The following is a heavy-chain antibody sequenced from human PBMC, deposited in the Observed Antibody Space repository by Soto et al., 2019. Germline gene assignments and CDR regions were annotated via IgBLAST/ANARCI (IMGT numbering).Heavy chain of an antibody. Sequence: EVQLLESGGGLVQPGGSLRVSCAASGFTFNTYGMGWVRQAPGKGLEWVSGISGSGDSTYYADSVKGRFTISRDNSKNTLYLQMNSLRAEDTALYYCAKSSGSFYTPFHYWGQGTLVTVSS. CDR3: AKSSGSFYTPFHY. V-gene: IGHV3-23*01. D-gene: IGHD3-10*01. J-gene: IGHJ4*02. CDR1: GFTFNTYG. CDR2: ISGSGDST.